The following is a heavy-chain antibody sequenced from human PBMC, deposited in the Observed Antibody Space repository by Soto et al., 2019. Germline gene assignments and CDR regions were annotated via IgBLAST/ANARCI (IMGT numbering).Heavy chain of an antibody. CDR1: GFTFSNYA. Sequence: TGGSLRLSCAASGFTFSNYAMSWVRKAPGLGLEWVSTLGVRSTYYADSVKGRFTISRDNSNTALDLQMNSLRVGDTAVYYCAKGTLVKPPGTRAFHVWGQGTMVTVSS. J-gene: IGHJ3*01. V-gene: IGHV3-23*01. CDR3: AKGTLVKPPGTRAFHV. D-gene: IGHD6-13*01. CDR2: LGVRST.